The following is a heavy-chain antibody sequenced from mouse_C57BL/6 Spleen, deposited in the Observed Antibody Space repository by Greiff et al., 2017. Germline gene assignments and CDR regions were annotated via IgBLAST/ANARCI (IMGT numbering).Heavy chain of an antibody. Sequence: VQLQQSGPELVKPGASVKISCKASGYAFSSSWMNWVKQRPGQGLEWIGRIYPGDGDTNYNGKFKGKATLTADKSSSATYMQLSSLTSAASAVYVCARATTVVAKYFDVWGTGTTVTVSS. V-gene: IGHV1-82*01. CDR2: IYPGDGDT. CDR1: GYAFSSSW. CDR3: ARATTVVAKYFDV. D-gene: IGHD1-1*01. J-gene: IGHJ1*03.